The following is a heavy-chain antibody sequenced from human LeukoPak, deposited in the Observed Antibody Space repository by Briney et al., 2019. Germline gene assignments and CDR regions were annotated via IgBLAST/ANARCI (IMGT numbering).Heavy chain of an antibody. Sequence: ASVKVSCKASGYTFTTYDINRVRQATGQGLEWMGWMNPNSGNTGYTQKFQGRVTMTRNTSISTAYMELSSLRSEDAAVCYCARGRGSGHKENWFDPWGQGTLVTVSS. D-gene: IGHD6-19*01. CDR1: GYTFTTYD. V-gene: IGHV1-8*01. CDR2: MNPNSGNT. J-gene: IGHJ5*02. CDR3: ARGRGSGHKENWFDP.